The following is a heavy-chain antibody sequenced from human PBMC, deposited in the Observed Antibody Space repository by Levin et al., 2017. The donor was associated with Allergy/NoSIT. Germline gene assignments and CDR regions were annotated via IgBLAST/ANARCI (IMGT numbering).Heavy chain of an antibody. J-gene: IGHJ4*02. D-gene: IGHD3-9*01. CDR2: ISSSSSYI. Sequence: GGSLRLSCAASGFTFSSYSMNWVRQAPGKGLEWVSSISSSSSYIYYADSVKGRFTISRDNAKNSLYLQMNSLRAEDTAVYYCARAQPRDPYYDILTTLYYFDYWGQGTLVTVSS. V-gene: IGHV3-21*01. CDR3: ARAQPRDPYYDILTTLYYFDY. CDR1: GFTFSSYS.